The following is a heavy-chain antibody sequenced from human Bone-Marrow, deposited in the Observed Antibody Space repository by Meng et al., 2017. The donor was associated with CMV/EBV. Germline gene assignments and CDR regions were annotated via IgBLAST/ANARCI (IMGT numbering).Heavy chain of an antibody. CDR3: ASEIGYYDGISGYYFLGYFDC. V-gene: IGHV3-48*04. CDR1: GFRFSDHG. CDR2: ISGRSNTI. J-gene: IGHJ4*02. Sequence: GGSLRLSCAASGFRFSDHGMNWVRQAPGKGLEWVSYISGRSNTIYYADSVKGRFTISRDNARNSLFLQMGSLRAEDTAVYYCASEIGYYDGISGYYFLGYFDCWGQGTQVTVSS. D-gene: IGHD3-22*01.